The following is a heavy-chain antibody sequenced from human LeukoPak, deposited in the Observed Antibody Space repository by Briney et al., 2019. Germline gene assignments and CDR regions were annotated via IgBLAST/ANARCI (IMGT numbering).Heavy chain of an antibody. D-gene: IGHD4-17*01. CDR2: IRYDGSNK. V-gene: IGHV3-30*02. CDR3: AKAAVPMTTVSHFDY. Sequence: GGSLRLSCAASGFTFSSYGMHWVRQAPGKGLEWVAFIRYDGSNKYYADSVKGRFTISRDNSKNTLYLQMNSLRAEDTAVYYCAKAAVPMTTVSHFDYWGQGTLVTVSS. CDR1: GFTFSSYG. J-gene: IGHJ4*02.